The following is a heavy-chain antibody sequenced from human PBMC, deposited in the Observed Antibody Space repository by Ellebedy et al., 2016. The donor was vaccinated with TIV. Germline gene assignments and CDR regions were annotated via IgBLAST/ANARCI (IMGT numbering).Heavy chain of an antibody. V-gene: IGHV3-64*04. CDR1: GFTFSSYA. CDR3: AREGRVAATGDGMDV. CDR2: ISSNGGST. J-gene: IGHJ6*02. D-gene: IGHD2-15*01. Sequence: GESLKISCSASGFTFSSYAMHWVRQAPGKGLEYVSAISSNGGSTYYADSVKGRFTISRDNSKNTLYMQMNSLRAEDTAVYYCAREGRVAATGDGMDVWGQGTTVTVSS.